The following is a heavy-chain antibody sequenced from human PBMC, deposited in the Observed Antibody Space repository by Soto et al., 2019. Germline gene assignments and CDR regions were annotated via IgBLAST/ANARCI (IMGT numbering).Heavy chain of an antibody. Sequence: PSETLSLTCTVSGASISSYYWSWIRQPAGKGLEWIGRIYTRETITYNPSLKSRVTMSVETSKNQFSLNLSSVTAADTAIYYCATISCVGGTDYWGQGTLVTVSS. CDR2: IYTRETI. CDR3: ATISCVGGTDY. J-gene: IGHJ4*02. V-gene: IGHV4-4*07. CDR1: GASISSYY. D-gene: IGHD2-2*01.